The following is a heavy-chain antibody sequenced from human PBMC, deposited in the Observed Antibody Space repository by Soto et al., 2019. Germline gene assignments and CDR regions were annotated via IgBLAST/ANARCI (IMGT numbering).Heavy chain of an antibody. J-gene: IGHJ4*02. Sequence: SVKVSCKASGGTFSSYAISWVRQAPGQGLEWMGGIIPIFGTANYAQKFQGRVTITADKSTSTAYMELSSLRSEDTAVYYCARGGVAIFGDFDYWGQGTLVTVSS. CDR2: IIPIFGTA. CDR3: ARGGVAIFGDFDY. D-gene: IGHD3-3*01. CDR1: GGTFSSYA. V-gene: IGHV1-69*06.